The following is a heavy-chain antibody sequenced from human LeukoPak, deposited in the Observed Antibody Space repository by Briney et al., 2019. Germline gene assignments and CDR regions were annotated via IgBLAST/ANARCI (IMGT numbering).Heavy chain of an antibody. J-gene: IGHJ4*02. D-gene: IGHD4-17*01. V-gene: IGHV4-34*01. Sequence: SETLSLTCAVYGGSFSGYYWSWIRQPPGKGLEWIGEINHSGSTNYNPSLKSRVTISVDTSKNQFSLKLSSVTAADTAVYYCARGDYGGNSPGVTLDYWGQGTLVTVSS. CDR1: GGSFSGYY. CDR3: ARGDYGGNSPGVTLDY. CDR2: INHSGST.